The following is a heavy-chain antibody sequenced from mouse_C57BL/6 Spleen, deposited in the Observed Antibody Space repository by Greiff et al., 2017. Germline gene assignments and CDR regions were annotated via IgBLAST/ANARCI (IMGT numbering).Heavy chain of an antibody. CDR3: ARHGYDY. CDR1: GFTFSSYT. V-gene: IGHV5-9*01. J-gene: IGHJ2*01. D-gene: IGHD2-2*01. CDR2: ISGGGGNT. Sequence: DVHLVESGGGLVKPGGSLKLSCAASGFTFSSYTMSWVRQTPEKRLEWVATISGGGGNTYYPDSVKGRFTISRDNAKNTLYLQMSSLRSEDTALYYCARHGYDYWGQGTTLTVSS.